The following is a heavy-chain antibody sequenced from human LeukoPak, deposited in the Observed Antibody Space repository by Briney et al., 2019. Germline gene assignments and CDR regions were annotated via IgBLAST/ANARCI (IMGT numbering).Heavy chain of an antibody. J-gene: IGHJ3*02. CDR2: ISSSSTYI. D-gene: IGHD4-23*01. CDR1: GCSFSNCS. Sequence: GGSLRLSCAASGCSFSNCSMNWVRQAPGKGLEWVSSISSSSTYIYYADSLEGRFTISRDNVRNSLYLQMNSLRAEDTAVYYCAGDYEGNLAFDIWGQGTMVTVSS. CDR3: AGDYEGNLAFDI. V-gene: IGHV3-21*01.